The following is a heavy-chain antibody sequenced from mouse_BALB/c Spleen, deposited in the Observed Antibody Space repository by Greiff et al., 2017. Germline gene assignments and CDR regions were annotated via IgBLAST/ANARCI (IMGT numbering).Heavy chain of an antibody. V-gene: IGHV5-9-4*01. CDR2: ISSGGSYT. Sequence: EVMLVESGGGLVKPGGSLKLSCAASGFTFSSYAMSWVRQSPEKRLEWVAEISSGGSYTYYPDTVTGRFTISRDNAKNTLYLEMSSLRSEDTAMYYCARVRTGYAMDYWGQGTSVTVSS. CDR1: GFTFSSYA. J-gene: IGHJ4*01. CDR3: ARVRTGYAMDY.